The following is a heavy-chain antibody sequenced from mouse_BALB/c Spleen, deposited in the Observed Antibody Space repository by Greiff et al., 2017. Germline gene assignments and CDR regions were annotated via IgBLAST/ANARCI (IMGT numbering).Heavy chain of an antibody. V-gene: IGHV1-5*01. J-gene: IGHJ4*01. Sequence: EVQLQQPGAELVKPGASVKLSCKASGYTFTSYWMHWVKQRPGQGLEWIGAIYPGNSDTSYNQKFKGKAKLTAVTSTSTAYMELSSLTNEDSAVYYCTRSEYRDAMDYWGQGTSVTVSS. CDR3: TRSEYRDAMDY. CDR1: GYTFTSYW. D-gene: IGHD2-14*01. CDR2: IYPGNSDT.